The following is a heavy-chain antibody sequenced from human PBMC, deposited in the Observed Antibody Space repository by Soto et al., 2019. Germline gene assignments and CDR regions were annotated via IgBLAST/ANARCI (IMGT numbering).Heavy chain of an antibody. V-gene: IGHV3-21*01. CDR2: ISSSSTYI. CDR3: ARDLAAATSYGMDV. CDR1: GFTFTSYT. D-gene: IGHD6-13*01. J-gene: IGHJ6*02. Sequence: GGSLRLSCAASGFTFTSYTMNWVRQAPGKGLEWVSSISSSSTYIYYADSVKGRFTISRDNAKNSLYLQMNSLRAEDTAVYYCARDLAAATSYGMDVWGQGTTVTV.